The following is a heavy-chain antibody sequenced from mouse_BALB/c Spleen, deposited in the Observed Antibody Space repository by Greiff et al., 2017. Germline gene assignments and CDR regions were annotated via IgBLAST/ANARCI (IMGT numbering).Heavy chain of an antibody. CDR1: GFNIKDTY. CDR3: APITAVVAPGFAY. J-gene: IGHJ3*01. D-gene: IGHD1-1*01. Sequence: VHVKQSGAELVKPGASVKLSCTASGFNIKDTYMHWVKQRPEQGLEWIGRIDPANGNTKYDPKFQGKATITADTSSNTAYLQLSSLTSEDTAVYYCAPITAVVAPGFAYWGQGTLVTVSA. CDR2: IDPANGNT. V-gene: IGHV14-3*02.